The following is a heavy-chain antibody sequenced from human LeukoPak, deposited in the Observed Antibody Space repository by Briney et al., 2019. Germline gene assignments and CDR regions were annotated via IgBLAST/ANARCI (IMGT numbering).Heavy chain of an antibody. D-gene: IGHD6-6*01. CDR3: AREGSMTARPFVSIVH. Sequence: SETLSLTCTVSGGSISTYYWSWIRQPAGKGLEWIGRIHTSGNTDYNPSLKRRVTISVDTSKNQFSLKLSSVTAADTAVYYCAREGSMTARPFVSIVHWGQGTLVTTSS. CDR2: IHTSGNT. V-gene: IGHV4-4*07. J-gene: IGHJ4*02. CDR1: GGSISTYY.